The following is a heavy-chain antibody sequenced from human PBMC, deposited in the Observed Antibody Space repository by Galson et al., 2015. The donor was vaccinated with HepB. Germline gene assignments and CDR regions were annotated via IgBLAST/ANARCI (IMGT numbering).Heavy chain of an antibody. CDR1: GFGFSDSY. V-gene: IGHV3-11*01. Sequence: SLRLSCAASGFGFSDSYMSWIRQAPGKELEWVAYISTGGSTVHYADSVRGRFIISRDNAKDSLYLQMNSLRAEDTAVYYCATSYDYGMDVWGQGTTVIVSS. J-gene: IGHJ6*02. CDR2: ISTGGSTV. CDR3: ATSYDYGMDV.